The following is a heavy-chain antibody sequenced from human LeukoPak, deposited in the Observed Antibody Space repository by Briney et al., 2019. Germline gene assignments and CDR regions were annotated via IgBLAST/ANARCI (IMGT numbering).Heavy chain of an antibody. V-gene: IGHV4-59*01. CDR2: IYFSGSA. CDR1: SASISSYY. J-gene: IGHJ4*02. Sequence: KPSETLSLTCTVSSASISSYYWSWLRQPPGKGLEWIAHIYFSGSANYNPSLQSRATISLDTSKNQFSLKLSSVTAADTAVYFCARTEGKFGEFGFDYWGQGTLVTVSS. CDR3: ARTEGKFGEFGFDY. D-gene: IGHD3-10*01.